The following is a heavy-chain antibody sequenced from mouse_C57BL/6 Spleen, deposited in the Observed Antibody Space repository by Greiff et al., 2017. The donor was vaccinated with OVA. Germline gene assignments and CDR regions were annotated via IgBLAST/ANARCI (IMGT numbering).Heavy chain of an antibody. J-gene: IGHJ3*01. D-gene: IGHD1-1*01. CDR3: TRLPDGSSYAWFAY. Sequence: VQLQQSGAELVRPGASVTLSCKASGYTFTDYEMHWVKQTPVHGLEWIGAIDPETGGTAYNQKFKGKAILTAYKSSSTAYMELRSLTSEDSAVYYCTRLPDGSSYAWFAYWGQGTLVTVSA. CDR2: IDPETGGT. V-gene: IGHV1-15*01. CDR1: GYTFTDYE.